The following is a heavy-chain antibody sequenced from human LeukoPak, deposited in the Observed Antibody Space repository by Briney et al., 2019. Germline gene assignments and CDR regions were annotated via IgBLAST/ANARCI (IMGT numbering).Heavy chain of an antibody. CDR3: AVTGGIQLWPPPSSAFDI. D-gene: IGHD5-18*01. CDR1: GFTFSSYA. Sequence: GGSLRLSCAASGFTFSSYAMSWVRQAPGKGLEWVSAISGIGGSTYYADSVKGRFTISRDNSKNTLYLKMNSLRAEDTAVYYCAVTGGIQLWPPPSSAFDIWGQGTMVTVSS. J-gene: IGHJ3*02. CDR2: ISGIGGST. V-gene: IGHV3-23*01.